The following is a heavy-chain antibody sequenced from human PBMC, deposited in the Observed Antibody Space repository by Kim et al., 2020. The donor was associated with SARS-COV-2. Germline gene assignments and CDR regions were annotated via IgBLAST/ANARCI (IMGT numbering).Heavy chain of an antibody. CDR2: MSYDGNNK. Sequence: GGSLRLSCEASGFSFNTYAMHWVRQAPGKGLEWVAIMSYDGNNKYYADSVKIRFIISRDNVKNTLYLQMNNLRVEDTAVYFCAKILLPMTKNFYYGMDV. CDR3: AKILLPMTKNFYYGMDV. J-gene: IGHJ6*01. CDR1: GFSFNTYA. D-gene: IGHD2-15*01. V-gene: IGHV3-30*18.